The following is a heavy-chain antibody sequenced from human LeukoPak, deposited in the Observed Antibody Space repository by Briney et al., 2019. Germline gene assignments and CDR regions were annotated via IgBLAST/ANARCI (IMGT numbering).Heavy chain of an antibody. Sequence: GGSLRLSCAASGFSLSGSAMHWVRQASGKGLERVGRIKDKVNNYATAYAASVKGRFTISRDDSKNTAYLQMNSLKTDDTAVYYCTRLDSGSFRFDYWGQGSLVTVSS. D-gene: IGHD1-26*01. CDR2: IKDKVNNYAT. CDR3: TRLDSGSFRFDY. V-gene: IGHV3-73*01. J-gene: IGHJ4*02. CDR1: GFSLSGSA.